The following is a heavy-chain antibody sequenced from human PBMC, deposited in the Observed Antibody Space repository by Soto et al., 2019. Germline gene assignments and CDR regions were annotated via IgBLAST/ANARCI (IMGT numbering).Heavy chain of an antibody. CDR1: GYTFTGYY. Sequence: ASVKVSCKASGYTFTGYYMHWVRQAPGQGLEWMGWINPNSGGTNYAQKFQGRVTMTRDTSISTAYMELSRLRSDDTAVYYCARGSGGGLYDFWGCYLSSRGMDVWGQGTTVTVSS. D-gene: IGHD3-3*01. V-gene: IGHV1-2*02. J-gene: IGHJ6*02. CDR3: ARGSGGGLYDFWGCYLSSRGMDV. CDR2: INPNSGGT.